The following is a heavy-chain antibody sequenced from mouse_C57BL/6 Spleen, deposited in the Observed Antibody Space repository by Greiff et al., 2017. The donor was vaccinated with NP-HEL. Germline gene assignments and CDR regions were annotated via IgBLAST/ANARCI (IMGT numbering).Heavy chain of an antibody. Sequence: VQGVESGPGLVQPSQSLSITCTVSGFSLTSYGVHWVRQSPGKGLEWLGVIWSGGSTDYNAAFISRLSTSKDNSKGQVFFKMNSLQASDTAIYYCARKRGYYGSYAMDYWGQGTSVTVSS. CDR1: GFSLTSYG. D-gene: IGHD1-1*01. V-gene: IGHV2-2*02. CDR3: ARKRGYYGSYAMDY. CDR2: IWSGGST. J-gene: IGHJ4*01.